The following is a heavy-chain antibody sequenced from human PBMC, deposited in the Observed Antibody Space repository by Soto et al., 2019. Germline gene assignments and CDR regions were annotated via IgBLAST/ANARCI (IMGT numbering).Heavy chain of an antibody. CDR3: ARGRYFDGGDYWVANLAFDY. CDR1: GFTFNNYV. CDR2: ISRSGSGSP. V-gene: IGHV3-23*01. D-gene: IGHD3-22*01. Sequence: EVQLLESGGGLLQPGGSLRPSCPASGFTFNNYVLNWVRQAPGKGLEGVSSISRSGSGSPYYSDSVKGRFTTSRDNSKNTLSLQMNNLRAEDTAVYFCARGRYFDGGDYWVANLAFDYWGQGTLVTVSS. J-gene: IGHJ4*02.